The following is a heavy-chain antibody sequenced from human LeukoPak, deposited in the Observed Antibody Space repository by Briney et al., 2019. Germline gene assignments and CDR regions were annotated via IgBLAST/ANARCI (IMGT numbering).Heavy chain of an antibody. CDR2: ISGSGSVI. J-gene: IGHJ4*02. Sequence: GSLRLSCAASGFTFSDYYMTWIRHAPGKGLETVAYISGSGSVIVYADSVKGRFTISRDNAKNSLYLQMNSLRAEDTAVYYCARGLLRLPIYWGQGTLVTVSS. V-gene: IGHV3-11*01. D-gene: IGHD4-17*01. CDR1: GFTFSDYY. CDR3: ARGLLRLPIY.